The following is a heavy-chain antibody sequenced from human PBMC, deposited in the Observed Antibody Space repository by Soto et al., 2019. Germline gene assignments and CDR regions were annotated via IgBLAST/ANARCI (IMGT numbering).Heavy chain of an antibody. CDR3: ARAAAGNSPFDY. V-gene: IGHV3-33*01. CDR2: IWYDGSNK. Sequence: GGSLRLSCAASGFTFSNYGMHWVRQAPGKGLEWVAVIWYDGSNKYYADSVKGRFTISRDNSKNTLYLQMDSLRAEDTAVYYCARAAAGNSPFDYWGQGALVTVSS. CDR1: GFTFSNYG. J-gene: IGHJ4*02. D-gene: IGHD6-13*01.